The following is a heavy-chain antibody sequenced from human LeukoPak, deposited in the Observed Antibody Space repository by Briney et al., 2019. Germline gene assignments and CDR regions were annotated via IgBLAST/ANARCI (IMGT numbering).Heavy chain of an antibody. CDR3: ARVIYDYAREAYYYYYMDV. Sequence: PSETLSLTCTVSGGSISGYLWTWIRQPPGKGLEWIGYVYDNGDTKYHPSFTGRVSISVDVSKNQFSLKLSSVTAADTAVYYCARVIYDYAREAYYYYYMDVWGKGTTVTVSS. V-gene: IGHV4-59*01. D-gene: IGHD3-16*01. J-gene: IGHJ6*03. CDR2: VYDNGDT. CDR1: GGSISGYL.